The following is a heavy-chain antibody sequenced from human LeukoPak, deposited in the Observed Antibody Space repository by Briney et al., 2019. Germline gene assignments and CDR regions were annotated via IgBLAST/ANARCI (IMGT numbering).Heavy chain of an antibody. V-gene: IGHV3-21*01. J-gene: IGHJ4*02. CDR2: ISSSSGYI. D-gene: IGHD2-2*01. Sequence: GGSLRLSCAASGFPFSSYSMNWVRQAPGKGLEWVSSISSSSGYIYYADSVEGRFAVSRDNAKNSLFLQMDSLRAEDTAVYYCARGRSRSGSTSEAHFDSWGQGTLVTVPS. CDR1: GFPFSSYS. CDR3: ARGRSRSGSTSEAHFDS.